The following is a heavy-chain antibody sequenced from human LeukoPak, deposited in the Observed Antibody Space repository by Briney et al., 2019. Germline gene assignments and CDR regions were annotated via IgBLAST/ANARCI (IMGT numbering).Heavy chain of an antibody. J-gene: IGHJ3*02. V-gene: IGHV3-21*01. D-gene: IGHD5-12*01. CDR2: ISSGSGYI. Sequence: GESLKISCAASGFTFSSYHMNWVRQAPGKGLEWVSSISSGSGYIHYADSVKGRFTISRDNSKNTLSLQMNSLRAEDTAVYYCARDLGYSAYATVRGYTFDIWGQGTMVTVSS. CDR3: ARDLGYSAYATVRGYTFDI. CDR1: GFTFSSYH.